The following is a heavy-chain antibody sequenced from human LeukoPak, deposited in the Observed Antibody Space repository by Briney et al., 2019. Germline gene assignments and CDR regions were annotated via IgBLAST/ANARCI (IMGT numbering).Heavy chain of an antibody. CDR1: GGSISSGGYY. Sequence: SETLSLTCTVSGGSISSGGYYWSWIRQPAGKGLEWIGHIYTSGSTNYNPSLKSRVTISVDTSKNQFPLKLSSVSAADTAVYYCARTPGIAALYYFDYWGQGTLVTVSS. CDR3: ARTPGIAALYYFDY. J-gene: IGHJ4*02. D-gene: IGHD6-13*01. V-gene: IGHV4-61*09. CDR2: IYTSGST.